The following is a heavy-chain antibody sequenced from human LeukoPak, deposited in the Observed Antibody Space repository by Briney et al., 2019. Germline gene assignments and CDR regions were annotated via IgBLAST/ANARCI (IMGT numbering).Heavy chain of an antibody. CDR2: IIPIFGTA. CDR3: ARDASNWNDVPFDY. J-gene: IGHJ4*02. CDR1: GGTFSSYA. V-gene: IGHV1-69*05. D-gene: IGHD1-1*01. Sequence: SVKVSCKASGGTFSSYAISWVRQAPGQGLEWMGRIIPIFGTANYAQKFQGRVTITTDESTSTAYMELSSLRSEDTAVYYCARDASNWNDVPFDYWGQGTLVTVSS.